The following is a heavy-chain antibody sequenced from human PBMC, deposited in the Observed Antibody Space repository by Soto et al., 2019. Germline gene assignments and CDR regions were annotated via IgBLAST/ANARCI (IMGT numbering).Heavy chain of an antibody. Sequence: SGPTLVNPTQTLTLTCSFSGFSLSTHGVAVAWIRQPLGKALEWLALIFWNDDKRYSPSLKSRLTISKDSSKNQVVLTLTNMAPVDTATYYCAHPASGQIVSYFDYWGQGALVTVSS. J-gene: IGHJ4*02. CDR3: AHPASGQIVSYFDY. CDR1: GFSLSTHGVA. D-gene: IGHD3-10*01. CDR2: IFWNDDK. V-gene: IGHV2-5*01.